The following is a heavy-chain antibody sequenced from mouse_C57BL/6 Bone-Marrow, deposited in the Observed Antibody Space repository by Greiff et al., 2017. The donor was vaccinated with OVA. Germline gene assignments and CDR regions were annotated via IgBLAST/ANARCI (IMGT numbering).Heavy chain of an antibody. CDR1: GYTFTSYW. J-gene: IGHJ1*03. CDR2: IYPGSGST. V-gene: IGHV1-55*01. Sequence: QVQLQQPGAELVKPGASVKMSCKASGYTFTSYWITWVKQRPGQGLEWIGDIYPGSGSTNYNEKFKSKATLTVATSSSTAYMQLSSLTSEDSAVYYCALYYGYDDWYFDVWGTGTTVTVSS. D-gene: IGHD2-2*01. CDR3: ALYYGYDDWYFDV.